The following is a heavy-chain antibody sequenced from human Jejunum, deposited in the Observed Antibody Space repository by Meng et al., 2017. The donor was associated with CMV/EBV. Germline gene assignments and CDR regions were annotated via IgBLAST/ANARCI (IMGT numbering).Heavy chain of an antibody. D-gene: IGHD2-2*02. V-gene: IGHV3-49*04. CDR1: FPFGDYA. Sequence: FPFGDYAVSWVRQAPGKGLEWVGFIRSKGYGGTTENAASVKGRFTISRDDSKSIAYLQMNSLKTEDTAVYYCTRGLPATIAWYFDLWGRGTLVTVSS. CDR3: TRGLPATIAWYFDL. CDR2: IRSKGYGGTT. J-gene: IGHJ2*01.